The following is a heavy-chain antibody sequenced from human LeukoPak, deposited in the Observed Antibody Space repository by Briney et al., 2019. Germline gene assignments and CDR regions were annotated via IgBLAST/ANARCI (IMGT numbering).Heavy chain of an antibody. CDR2: ISGSGDIP. J-gene: IGHJ6*04. V-gene: IGHV3-23*01. CDR3: AKEWAIYPILDV. Sequence: GGSLRLSCAASGFTFSSYAMSWVRQAPGKGLEWVSAISGSGDIPYYADSVKGRFTISRDNSKNTLYLQMNSLRAEDTAVYYCAKEWAIYPILDVWGKGTTVTVSS. D-gene: IGHD3-3*01. CDR1: GFTFSSYA.